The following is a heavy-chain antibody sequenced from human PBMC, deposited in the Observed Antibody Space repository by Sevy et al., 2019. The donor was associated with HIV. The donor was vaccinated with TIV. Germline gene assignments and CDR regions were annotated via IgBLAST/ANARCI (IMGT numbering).Heavy chain of an antibody. CDR3: ARDPNDILNEHAFDI. CDR1: GYTFTGYY. CDR2: INPNSGGT. J-gene: IGHJ3*02. V-gene: IGHV1-2*02. D-gene: IGHD3-9*01. Sequence: ASVKVSCKASGYTFTGYYMQWVRQAPGQGLEWMGWINPNSGGTNYAQKFQGRITMTRDTSIITAYLELNRRRSDDTAVYYCARDPNDILNEHAFDIWGQGTVVTVSS.